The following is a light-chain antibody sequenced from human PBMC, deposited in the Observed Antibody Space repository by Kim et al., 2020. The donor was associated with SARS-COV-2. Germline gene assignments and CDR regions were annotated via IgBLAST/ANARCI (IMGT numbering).Light chain of an antibody. J-gene: IGKJ2*01. V-gene: IGKV3-20*01. Sequence: SREERLALCSRASQTVRGSHIAWYQHQPGQPPRLLICGASSSTTSIPDRCSGSGCGTDFTLTIGRVEPEDVAVYYCQHYSGPPYTFGQGTKVDIK. CDR2: GAS. CDR1: QTVRGSH. CDR3: QHYSGPPYT.